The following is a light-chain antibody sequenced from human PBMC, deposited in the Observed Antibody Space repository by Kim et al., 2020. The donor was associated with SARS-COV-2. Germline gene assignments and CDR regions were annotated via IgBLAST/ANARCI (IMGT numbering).Light chain of an antibody. V-gene: IGKV3-11*01. CDR1: QSVSSY. Sequence: LPPRERATRSCRASQSVSSYLAWYQQKPGQAPRLLIYDASNRATGIPARFSGSVSGTDFTLTISSLEPEDFAVYYCQQRSNWPMYTFGQGTKLEI. CDR2: DAS. CDR3: QQRSNWPMYT. J-gene: IGKJ2*01.